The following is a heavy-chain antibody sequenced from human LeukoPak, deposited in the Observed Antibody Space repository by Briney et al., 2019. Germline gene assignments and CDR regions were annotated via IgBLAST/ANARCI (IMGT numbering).Heavy chain of an antibody. J-gene: IGHJ6*03. V-gene: IGHV3-7*01. CDR1: GFTFSSYW. CDR3: ARDAVIVVVTAISPYYYYYMDV. D-gene: IGHD2-21*02. CDR2: IKQDGSEK. Sequence: GGSLRLSCAASGFTFSSYWMSWVRQAPGKGLEWVANIKQDGSEKYYVDSVKGRFTISRDNAKNSLYLQMNSLRAEDTAVYYCARDAVIVVVTAISPYYYYYMDVWGKGTTVTISS.